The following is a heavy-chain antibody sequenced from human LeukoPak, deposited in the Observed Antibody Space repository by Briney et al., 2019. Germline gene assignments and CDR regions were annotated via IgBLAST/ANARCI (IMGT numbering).Heavy chain of an antibody. CDR3: AKDGLIAAAGTLYYYYYYYMDV. CDR1: GFTFSDYY. Sequence: GGSLRLSCAASGFTFSDYYMSWIRQAPGKGLEWVSYISSSGSTIYYADSLKGRFTISRDNSKNTLYLQMNSLRAEDTAVYYCAKDGLIAAAGTLYYYYYYYMDVWGKGTTVTVSS. D-gene: IGHD6-13*01. CDR2: ISSSGSTI. V-gene: IGHV3-11*04. J-gene: IGHJ6*03.